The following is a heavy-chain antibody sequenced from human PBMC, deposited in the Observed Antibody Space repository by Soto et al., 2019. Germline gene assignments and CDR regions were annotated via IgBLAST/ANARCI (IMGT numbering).Heavy chain of an antibody. V-gene: IGHV4-59*01. CDR3: ARVGLGQPYRYYYYMDV. Sequence: SETLSLTCTVSGGSISSYYWSWIRQPPGKGLEWIGYIYYSGSTNYNPSLKSRVTISVDTSKKQFSLKLSSVTAADTAVYYCARVGLGQPYRYYYYMDVWGKGTTVTVSS. D-gene: IGHD7-27*01. CDR2: IYYSGST. J-gene: IGHJ6*03. CDR1: GGSISSYY.